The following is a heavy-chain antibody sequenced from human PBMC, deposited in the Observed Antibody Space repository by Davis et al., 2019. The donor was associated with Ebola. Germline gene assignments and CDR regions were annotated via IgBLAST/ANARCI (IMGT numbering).Heavy chain of an antibody. Sequence: PGGSLRLSCAASGFTFSSYAMSWVRQAPGKGLEWVSAISGSGGSTYYADSVKGRFTISRDNSKNTLYLQMNSLRAEDTAVYYCAKGPPSWELLLAVDAFDIWGQGTMVTVSS. CDR1: GFTFSSYA. D-gene: IGHD1-26*01. J-gene: IGHJ3*02. V-gene: IGHV3-23*01. CDR3: AKGPPSWELLLAVDAFDI. CDR2: ISGSGGST.